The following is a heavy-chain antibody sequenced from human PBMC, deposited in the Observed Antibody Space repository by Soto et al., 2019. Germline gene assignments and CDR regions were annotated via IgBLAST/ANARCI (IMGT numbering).Heavy chain of an antibody. J-gene: IGHJ4*02. CDR1: GYSISTNNYY. V-gene: IGHV4-39*01. CDR3: ATVGGSYLAIPSGY. D-gene: IGHD1-26*01. CDR2: ISYIGDT. Sequence: QLPLQEPGPGLVKPSETLSLTCTVSGYSISTNNYYWGWIRKPPGKGLDGIGSISYIGDTYYNPSLRGRVTISVDTSKNQFSLRLSSVTAADTAVYYCATVGGSYLAIPSGYWGQGTLVTVSS.